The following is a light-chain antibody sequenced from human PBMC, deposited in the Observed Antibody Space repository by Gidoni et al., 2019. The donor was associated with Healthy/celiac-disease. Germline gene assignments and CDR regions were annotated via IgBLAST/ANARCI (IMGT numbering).Light chain of an antibody. Sequence: QSDLTKPASVPGTPGQSITSSCTGTSSDVGGYNYVSWYKQHPGKAPKLMIYDVSNRPSGVSHRFSGSQSGNTASLTISGLQAEDEAYYYCSSYTSSSTLFGTGTKVTVL. CDR3: SSYTSSSTL. V-gene: IGLV2-14*01. CDR2: DVS. J-gene: IGLJ1*01. CDR1: SSDVGGYNY.